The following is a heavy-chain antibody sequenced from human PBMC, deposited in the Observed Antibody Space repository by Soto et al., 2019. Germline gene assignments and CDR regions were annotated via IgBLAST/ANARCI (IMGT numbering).Heavy chain of an antibody. J-gene: IGHJ6*02. CDR1: GGTFSSYA. CDR3: ARGLYDTVYYYDGMDV. D-gene: IGHD1-1*01. Sequence: QVQLVQSGAEVKKPGSSVKVSCKASGGTFSSYAISWVRQAPGQGLEWMGGIIPIFGTANYAQKFQGRVTITTDEYTSTADMELSRLRSEDTAVYYCARGLYDTVYYYDGMDVWGQGTTVTVSS. V-gene: IGHV1-69*05. CDR2: IIPIFGTA.